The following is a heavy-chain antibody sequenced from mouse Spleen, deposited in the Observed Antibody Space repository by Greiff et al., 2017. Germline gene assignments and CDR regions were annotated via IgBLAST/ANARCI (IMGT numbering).Heavy chain of an antibody. V-gene: IGHV5-16*01. CDR1: GFTFSDYY. CDR3: ARDRYDYDGTAFYAMDY. Sequence: EVQVVESEGGLVQPGSSMKLSCTASGFTFSDYYMAWVRQVPEKGLEWVANINYDGSSTYYLDSLKSRFIISRDNAKNILYLQMSSLKSEDTATYYCARDRYDYDGTAFYAMDYWGQGTSVTVSS. D-gene: IGHD2-4*01. CDR2: INYDGSST. J-gene: IGHJ4*01.